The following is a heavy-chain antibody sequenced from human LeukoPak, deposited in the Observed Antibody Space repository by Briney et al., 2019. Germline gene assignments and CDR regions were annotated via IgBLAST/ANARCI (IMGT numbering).Heavy chain of an antibody. V-gene: IGHV4-39*01. CDR2: IYYSGST. CDR1: GGSISSSSYY. J-gene: IGHJ4*02. D-gene: IGHD1-26*01. Sequence: SETLSLTCTVSGGSISSSSYYWDWIRQPPGKGLEWIGSIYYSGSTYHNPSLKSRVTISVDTSKNQFSLKLRSVTAADTAVYYCARTAVSVGFDYWGQGTLVTVSS. CDR3: ARTAVSVGFDY.